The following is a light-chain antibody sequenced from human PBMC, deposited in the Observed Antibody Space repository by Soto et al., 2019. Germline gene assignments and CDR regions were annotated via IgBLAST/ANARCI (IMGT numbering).Light chain of an antibody. V-gene: IGKV3-15*01. CDR3: QQYNNWPPT. Sequence: EIVMTQSPATLSVSPGERATLSCRASQSVGSDLAWYQQKPGQAPRLVIYDASTRATGIPARFSGSGSGTEFTLTISSLQSEDFAVYYCQQYNNWPPTFGQGTKVDIK. CDR2: DAS. J-gene: IGKJ1*01. CDR1: QSVGSD.